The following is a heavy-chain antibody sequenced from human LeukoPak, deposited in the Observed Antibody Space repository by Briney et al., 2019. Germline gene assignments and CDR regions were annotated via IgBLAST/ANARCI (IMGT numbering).Heavy chain of an antibody. CDR1: GGSITSYY. Sequence: PSETLSLTCTVSGGSITSYYWSWIRQPPGKGLEWIGYIYYDGSTNYNPSLKSRVTISVDTSKNQFSLKLSSVTAADTAVYYCASSSYYYDSGDYSPFDYWGQGTLVTVSS. CDR3: ASSSYYYDSGDYSPFDY. CDR2: IYYDGST. D-gene: IGHD3-22*01. V-gene: IGHV4-59*01. J-gene: IGHJ4*02.